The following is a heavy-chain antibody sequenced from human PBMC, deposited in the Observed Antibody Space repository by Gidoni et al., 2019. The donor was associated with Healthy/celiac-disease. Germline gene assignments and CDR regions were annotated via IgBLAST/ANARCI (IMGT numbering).Heavy chain of an antibody. J-gene: IGHJ3*02. D-gene: IGHD3-3*01. V-gene: IGHV1-2*02. Sequence: QVQLVQSGAEVKKPGASVKVSCKASGYTFPGSYMHWVRQAPGQGLEWMGWINPNSGGTNYAQKFQGRVTMTRDTSISTAYMELSRLRSDDTAVYYCARGDLTGILEWFLNAFDIWGQGTMVTVSS. CDR1: GYTFPGSY. CDR3: ARGDLTGILEWFLNAFDI. CDR2: INPNSGGT.